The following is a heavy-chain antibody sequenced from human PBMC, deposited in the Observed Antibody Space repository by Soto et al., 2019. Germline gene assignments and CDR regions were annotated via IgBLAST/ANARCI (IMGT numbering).Heavy chain of an antibody. CDR3: ARFVRSCSGTTCYTRADV. J-gene: IGHJ6*02. D-gene: IGHD2-2*02. Sequence: PSETLSLTCTVSGGSVRSDTHYWSWSRQPPGKRLEWIGFIYSSGSTNYNPSLKSRVTMSVDTSKNQFSLKLRSVIVADTAVYHCARFVRSCSGTTCYTRADVWGQGTTVTVSS. CDR1: GGSVRSDTHY. V-gene: IGHV4-61*01. CDR2: IYSSGST.